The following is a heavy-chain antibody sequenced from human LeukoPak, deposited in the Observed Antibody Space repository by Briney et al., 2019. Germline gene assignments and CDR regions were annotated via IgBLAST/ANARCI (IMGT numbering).Heavy chain of an antibody. CDR2: ISWDDDK. J-gene: IGHJ4*02. CDR1: GFSLSTRGVG. Sequence: SGPTLVKPTPTLTLTCTFSGFSLSTRGVGVGWIRQPPGKALEWLALISWDDDKYYSPSLKSRLTITKDTSKNQVVLTMTNMDPVDTATYYCAHSLSENNSWYRGAYYFDYWGQGTLVTVSS. V-gene: IGHV2-5*02. D-gene: IGHD6-13*01. CDR3: AHSLSENNSWYRGAYYFDY.